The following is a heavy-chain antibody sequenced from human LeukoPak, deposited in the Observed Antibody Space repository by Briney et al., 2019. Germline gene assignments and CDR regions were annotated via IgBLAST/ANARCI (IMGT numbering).Heavy chain of an antibody. Sequence: GGSLRLSCVASGFTFSAVWMTWVRQAPGKGLEWVANINQDGGEKYYMDSVKGRITISRDNAKNSLYLQMNSLRDEDTAVYYCARYTRHNVWGSYRYYIDYWGKGTLVTASS. CDR3: ARYTRHNVWGSYRYYIDY. V-gene: IGHV3-7*01. CDR2: INQDGGEK. J-gene: IGHJ4*02. CDR1: GFTFSAVW. D-gene: IGHD3-16*02.